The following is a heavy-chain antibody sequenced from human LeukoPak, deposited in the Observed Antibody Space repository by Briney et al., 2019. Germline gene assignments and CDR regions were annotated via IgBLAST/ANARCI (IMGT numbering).Heavy chain of an antibody. CDR3: ARDKYYYDSSGYYSKFDY. D-gene: IGHD3-22*01. CDR2: IYTSGST. Sequence: SETLSLTCTVSGGSIGSYYWSWIRQPAGKGLEWIGRIYTSGSTNYNPSLKSRVTMSVDTSKNQFSLKLSSVTDADTAVYYCARDKYYYDSSGYYSKFDYWGQGTLVTVSS. J-gene: IGHJ4*02. CDR1: GGSIGSYY. V-gene: IGHV4-4*07.